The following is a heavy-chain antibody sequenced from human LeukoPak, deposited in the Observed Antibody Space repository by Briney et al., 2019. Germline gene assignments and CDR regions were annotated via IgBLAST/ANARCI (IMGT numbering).Heavy chain of an antibody. D-gene: IGHD1-1*01. CDR1: GFTFSSYS. V-gene: IGHV3-23*01. CDR2: ISSSGGAT. CDR3: VKITSVTGGDC. Sequence: SGGSLRLSCAASGFTFSSYSMSWARQAPGKGLEWVSVISSSGGATYYADSVKGRFTISRDNSKNTLYLQMSSLRAEDTAVYYCVKITSVTGGDCWGQGTRLTVSS. J-gene: IGHJ4*02.